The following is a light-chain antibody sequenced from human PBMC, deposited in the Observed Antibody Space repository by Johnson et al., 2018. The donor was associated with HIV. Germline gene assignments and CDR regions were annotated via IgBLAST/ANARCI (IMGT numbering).Light chain of an antibody. CDR3: GTWDNSLSAGV. CDR2: END. J-gene: IGLJ1*01. Sequence: QAVLTQPPSVSAAPGQKVTISCSGSSSNIGNNYVSWYQQLPGTAPKLLIYENDKRPSRIPDRFSGSKSGTSATLGISGLQTGDEADYYCGTWDNSLSAGVFGMGTKVTVL. V-gene: IGLV1-51*02. CDR1: SSNIGNNY.